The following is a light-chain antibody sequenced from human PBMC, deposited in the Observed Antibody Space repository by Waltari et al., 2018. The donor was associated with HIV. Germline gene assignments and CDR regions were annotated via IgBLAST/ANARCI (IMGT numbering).Light chain of an antibody. CDR2: PAS. CDR3: QQYKSYPFT. J-gene: IGKJ4*01. Sequence: DIQMTQSPSSLSASVGDRVTITCRASQDISVSLTWIQQKPGKAPKPLIYPASTLQSGVPSKFSGSASGTDFTLTISSLQPDDFATYYCQQYKSYPFTFGGGTKVEI. CDR1: QDISVS. V-gene: IGKV1-16*02.